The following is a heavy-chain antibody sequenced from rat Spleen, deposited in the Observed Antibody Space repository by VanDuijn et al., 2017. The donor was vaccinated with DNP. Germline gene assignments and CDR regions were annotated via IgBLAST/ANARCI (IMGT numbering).Heavy chain of an antibody. D-gene: IGHD1-2*01. Sequence: EVQLVESGGGLVQPGRSLKLSCVASGFTFSSYWMYWIRQAPGKGLEWFATISTNGGGTYYRDSVRGRFTISRDNAEDTLFLQMNSLKSEDTATYYCARGSSSIYWYFDFWGPGTMVTVSS. CDR3: ARGSSSIYWYFDF. V-gene: IGHV5-58*01. CDR2: ISTNGGGT. J-gene: IGHJ1*01. CDR1: GFTFSSYW.